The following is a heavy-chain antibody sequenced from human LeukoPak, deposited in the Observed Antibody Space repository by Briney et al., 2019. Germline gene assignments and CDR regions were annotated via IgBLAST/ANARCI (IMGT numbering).Heavy chain of an antibody. CDR2: ISISGGST. D-gene: IGHD6-13*01. Sequence: GGSLRLSCVASGFTFSSYPMSWVRQAPGKGLEWVSGISISGGSTFYADSVKGRFTISRDNSKNTLYLQMNSLRAEDTAVYYCAKDLYSSIWWGEGTRVTVSS. J-gene: IGHJ4*02. CDR3: AKDLYSSIW. V-gene: IGHV3-23*01. CDR1: GFTFSSYP.